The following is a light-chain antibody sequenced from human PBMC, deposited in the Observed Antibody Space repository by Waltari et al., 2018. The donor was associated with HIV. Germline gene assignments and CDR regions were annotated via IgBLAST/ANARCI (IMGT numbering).Light chain of an antibody. CDR2: AAS. V-gene: IGKV3-15*01. Sequence: PGERATLSCRASQSVRSGLVWYQQKPGQPPRLLIYAASTRATGIPARFSGSGSGTEFTLTISSLQSEDFAVYYCQQYSDWPPFTFGGGTKVEIK. J-gene: IGKJ4*01. CDR1: QSVRSG. CDR3: QQYSDWPPFT.